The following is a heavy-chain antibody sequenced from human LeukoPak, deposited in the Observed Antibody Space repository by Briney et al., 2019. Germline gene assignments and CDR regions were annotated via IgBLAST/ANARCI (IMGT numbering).Heavy chain of an antibody. V-gene: IGHV3-53*01. CDR2: IYSGGST. D-gene: IGHD5-24*01. CDR3: ASTDDYNSFDY. CDR1: GFTVSSNY. J-gene: IGHJ4*02. Sequence: GGSLRLSCAASGFTVSSNYMSWVRQAPGKGLEWVSVIYSGGSTYYADSVKGRFTISRDNSKNTLYLQMNSLRAEDTAVYYCASTDDYNSFDYWGPGTLVTVSS.